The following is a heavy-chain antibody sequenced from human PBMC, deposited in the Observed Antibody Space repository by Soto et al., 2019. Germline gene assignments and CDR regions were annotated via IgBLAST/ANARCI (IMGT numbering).Heavy chain of an antibody. CDR2: ISGSGVST. D-gene: IGHD3-22*01. Sequence: EVQLLESGGGLAQPGGSLRLSCAASGFTFSSYAMSWVRQAPGKGLEWVSAISGSGVSTYYADSVKGQFTISRDNSKNTLYLQMNSLRAEDTAVYCCAKSPGMYYYDSSGYYHYDYWGQGTLVTVSS. CDR1: GFTFSSYA. V-gene: IGHV3-23*01. CDR3: AKSPGMYYYDSSGYYHYDY. J-gene: IGHJ4*02.